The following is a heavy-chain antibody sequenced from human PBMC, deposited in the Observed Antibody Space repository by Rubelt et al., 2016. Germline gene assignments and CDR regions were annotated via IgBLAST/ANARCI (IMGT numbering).Heavy chain of an antibody. Sequence: VQFVESGGGLVKPGGSLRLSCAASGFTFRSYWMHWVRQAPGKALVWVSRINSDGSTTTYADSVMGRFTISRDNAKNALYLQMNSLRVEDTAVYYCARDFSGYYYFDDWGKGTLVTVSS. V-gene: IGHV3-74*01. J-gene: IGHJ4*02. CDR2: INSDGSTT. D-gene: IGHD5-12*01. CDR3: ARDFSGYYYFDD. CDR1: GFTFRSYW.